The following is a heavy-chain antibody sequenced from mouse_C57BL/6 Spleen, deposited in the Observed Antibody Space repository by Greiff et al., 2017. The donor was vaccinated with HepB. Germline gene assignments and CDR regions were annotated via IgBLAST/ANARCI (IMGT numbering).Heavy chain of an antibody. CDR1: GFTFTDYY. CDR3: ARYRSYPYWYFDV. J-gene: IGHJ1*03. CDR2: IRNKANGYTT. V-gene: IGHV7-3*01. D-gene: IGHD2-12*01. Sequence: EVKLEESGGGLVQPGGSLSLSCAASGFTFTDYYMSWVRQPPGKALEWLGFIRNKANGYTTEYSASVKGLFTISRDNSQSILYLQMNALRAEDSSTYYSARYRSYPYWYFDVWGTGTTVTVSS.